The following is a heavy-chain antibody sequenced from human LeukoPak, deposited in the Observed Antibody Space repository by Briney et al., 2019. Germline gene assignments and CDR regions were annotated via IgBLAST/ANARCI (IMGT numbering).Heavy chain of an antibody. CDR2: INPNSGDT. V-gene: IGHV1-2*06. D-gene: IGHD2-2*01. CDR3: ARDYCSSTSCLFDY. CDR1: GGTFSSYA. Sequence: ASVKVSCKASGGTFSSYAISWVRQAPGQGLEWMGRINPNSGDTNYAQKFQGRVAMTRDTSISTAFMELTRLRSDDTAVYYCARDYCSSTSCLFDYWGQGTLVTVSS. J-gene: IGHJ4*02.